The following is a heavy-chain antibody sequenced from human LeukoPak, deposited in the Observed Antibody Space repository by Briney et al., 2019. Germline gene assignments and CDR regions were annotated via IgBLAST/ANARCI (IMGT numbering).Heavy chain of an antibody. D-gene: IGHD4-17*01. V-gene: IGHV3-21*01. J-gene: IGHJ4*02. CDR3: ARGGSLKVTVTTYGY. CDR2: ISSSSSYI. CDR1: GFTFSSYS. Sequence: PGGSLRLSCAASGFTFSSYSMNWVRQAPGKGLEWVSSISSSSSYIYYADSVKGRFTISRDNAKNSLYLQMNSLRAEDTAVYYCARGGSLKVTVTTYGYWGQGTLVTVSS.